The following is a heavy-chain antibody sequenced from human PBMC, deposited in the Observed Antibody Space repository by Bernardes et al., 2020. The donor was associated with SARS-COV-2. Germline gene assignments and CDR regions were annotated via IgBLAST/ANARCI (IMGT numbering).Heavy chain of an antibody. CDR2: VNSAGTT. Sequence: VGSLILSCAASGFTFSSYAMSWFRQTPGKGLEWFSAVNSAGTTYYADSVRGRFTAARDNSKNTLYLQMSSLRPEDTAVYYCARVVSGPHVGADAFAVWGRGTTVTVSS. CDR1: GFTFSSYA. D-gene: IGHD3-16*01. V-gene: IGHV3-23*01. J-gene: IGHJ3*01. CDR3: ARVVSGPHVGADAFAV.